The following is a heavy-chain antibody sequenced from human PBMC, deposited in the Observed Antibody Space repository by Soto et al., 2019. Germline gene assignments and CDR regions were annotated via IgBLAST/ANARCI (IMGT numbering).Heavy chain of an antibody. D-gene: IGHD1-26*01. CDR2: IHSDGSST. CDR1: GFTFSYYW. Sequence: EVQLLESGGGLVQPGESLRLSCAASGFTFSYYWMHWVRQAPGMGLVWFSRIHSDGSSTTYADSVKGRFTISRDNARNTLYLQMNSLRAEDTAVYYCARGDRGAFDLWGQGTVLTVSS. V-gene: IGHV3-74*01. CDR3: ARGDRGAFDL. J-gene: IGHJ3*01.